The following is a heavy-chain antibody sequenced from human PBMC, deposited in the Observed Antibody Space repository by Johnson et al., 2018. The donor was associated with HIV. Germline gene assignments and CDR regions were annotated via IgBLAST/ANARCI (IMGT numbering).Heavy chain of an antibody. CDR1: GFTFSSYA. J-gene: IGHJ3*02. D-gene: IGHD6-13*01. V-gene: IGHV3-30-3*01. CDR3: ARDRGGAGTFDAFDI. CDR2: ISYDGSNK. Sequence: QVQLVESGGGVVQPGRSLRLSCAASGFTFSSYAMHWVRQAPGKGLEWVAVISYDGSNKYYADSVKGRFTISRENSKNTLYLQMNSLRAEDTDVYYCARDRGGAGTFDAFDIWGQGTMFTVSS.